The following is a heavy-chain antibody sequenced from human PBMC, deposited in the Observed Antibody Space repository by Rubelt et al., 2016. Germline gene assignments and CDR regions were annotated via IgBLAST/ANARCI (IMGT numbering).Heavy chain of an antibody. D-gene: IGHD2-15*01. J-gene: IGHJ4*02. Sequence: QVQLVQSGAEVKKPGASVTVSCKASGYSFTNYGVHWVRQAPGQGLEWMGWISVSNDNTNYGQKFQGRVSMTTDTSTKTVHMELGGLRSDDTAVYYCARGGGLTWWDILNYWGQGTLVTVSS. CDR1: GYSFTNYG. CDR3: ARGGGLTWWDILNY. CDR2: ISVSNDNT. V-gene: IGHV1-18*01.